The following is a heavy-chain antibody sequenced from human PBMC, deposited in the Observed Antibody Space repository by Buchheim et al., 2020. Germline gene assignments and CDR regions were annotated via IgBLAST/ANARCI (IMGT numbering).Heavy chain of an antibody. Sequence: EVRLLESGGGLVQPGGSLRLSCEASGFTVSDNYVTWVRQAPGRGLEWVSVIYAGGGTYYAASVKGRFTISRDNSKNTLYLLMSSLRREDTAVYYCARGSPQYGSGSIDYWGQGTL. V-gene: IGHV3-66*02. CDR1: GFTVSDNY. CDR3: ARGSPQYGSGSIDY. D-gene: IGHD3-10*01. CDR2: IYAGGGT. J-gene: IGHJ4*02.